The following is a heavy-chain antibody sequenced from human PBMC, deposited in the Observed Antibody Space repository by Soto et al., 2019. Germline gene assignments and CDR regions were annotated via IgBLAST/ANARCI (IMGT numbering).Heavy chain of an antibody. CDR3: ARADRYSYGHFDY. CDR1: GFTFSSYG. CDR2: IWYDGSNK. D-gene: IGHD5-18*01. Sequence: PGGSLRLSCAASGFTFSSYGMHWVRQAPGKGLEWVAVIWYDGSNKYYADSVKGRFTISRDNSKNTLYLQMNSLRAEDTAVYYCARADRYSYGHFDYWGQGTLVTVSS. V-gene: IGHV3-33*01. J-gene: IGHJ4*02.